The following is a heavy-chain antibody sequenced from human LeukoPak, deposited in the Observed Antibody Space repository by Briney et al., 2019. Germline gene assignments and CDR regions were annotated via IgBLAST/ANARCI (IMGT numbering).Heavy chain of an antibody. CDR3: ARPTHRLTVTTAIDY. V-gene: IGHV1-2*02. J-gene: IGHJ4*02. CDR2: INPNNGAT. D-gene: IGHD4-17*01. CDR1: GYTFTGFY. Sequence: ASVKVSCKPSGYTFTGFYIHWVRQAPGQGLQWMGWINPNNGATKYSQNFRGRVTMTRDTSIDTAYMELSSLTSDDTAIYYCARPTHRLTVTTAIDYWGQGTLVTVSS.